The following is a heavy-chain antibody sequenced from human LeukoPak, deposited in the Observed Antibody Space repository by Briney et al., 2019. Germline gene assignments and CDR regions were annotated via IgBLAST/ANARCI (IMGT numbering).Heavy chain of an antibody. CDR2: ISAYTGNT. D-gene: IGHD4-23*01. J-gene: IGHJ5*02. Sequence: ASVKVSCKASGYTFTSYGISWVRQAPGQGLEWMGWISAYTGNTNYAQKIQGRVTMTTDTSTTTAYMERRSLRSDDTAVYYCARSQGGNTLWFDPWGQGTLVTVSS. CDR1: GYTFTSYG. V-gene: IGHV1-18*01. CDR3: ARSQGGNTLWFDP.